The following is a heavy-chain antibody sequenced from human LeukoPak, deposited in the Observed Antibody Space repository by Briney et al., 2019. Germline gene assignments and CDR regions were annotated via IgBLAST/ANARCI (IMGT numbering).Heavy chain of an antibody. J-gene: IGHJ4*02. CDR1: GYTFTSYD. CDR3: ARLITEDYYDSSGPIIDY. Sequence: ASVKVSCKASGYTFTSYDINWVRQAAGQGLEWMGWMNPNSGNTGYAQKFQGRVTMTRNTSISTAYMELSSLRSEDTAVYYCARLITEDYYDSSGPIIDYWGQGTLVTVSS. V-gene: IGHV1-8*01. D-gene: IGHD3-22*01. CDR2: MNPNSGNT.